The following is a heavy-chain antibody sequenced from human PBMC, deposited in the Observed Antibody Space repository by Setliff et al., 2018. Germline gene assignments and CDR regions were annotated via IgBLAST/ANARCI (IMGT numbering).Heavy chain of an antibody. J-gene: IGHJ4*02. CDR2: TIPMFGSA. D-gene: IGHD6-19*01. V-gene: IGHV1-69*13. CDR1: GFRFTSFG. Sequence: GPSVKVSCKTSGFRFTSFGFSWVRQAPGQGLEWMGWTIPMFGSANYAQKFQGRVTVTADESTSTAYMELSSLRSEDTAVYYCARGSVEYSRGWYYFDYWAQGTLVTVSS. CDR3: ARGSVEYSRGWYYFDY.